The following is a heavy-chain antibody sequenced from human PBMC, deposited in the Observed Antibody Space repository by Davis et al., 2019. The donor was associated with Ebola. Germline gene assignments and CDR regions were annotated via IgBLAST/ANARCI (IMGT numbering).Heavy chain of an antibody. CDR3: ASGTTVTTGFDN. CDR1: GSRTTSYW. Sequence: KISCNGSGSRTTSYWIGWVRQAPGQGLEWMGRINPNSGGTNYAQRFQGRVTMTRDTSISTAYMELSRLTSDDTAVYYCASGTTVTTGFDNWGQGTLVTVSS. J-gene: IGHJ4*02. V-gene: IGHV1-2*06. CDR2: INPNSGGT. D-gene: IGHD4-17*01.